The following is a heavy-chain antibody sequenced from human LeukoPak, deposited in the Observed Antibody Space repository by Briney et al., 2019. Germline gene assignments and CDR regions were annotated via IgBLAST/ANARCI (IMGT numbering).Heavy chain of an antibody. J-gene: IGHJ4*02. CDR1: GYTFTDYY. CDR2: INPRSGGA. D-gene: IGHD3-3*01. Sequence: GASVKVSFKASGYTFTDYYMHWVRQAPGQGLEWMGWINPRSGGAKYAQKFEGRVTMTRDTSRSTGYMELSSLRSDDTALYYCARGARITIFGVVIIYWGQGALVTVSS. CDR3: ARGARITIFGVVIIY. V-gene: IGHV1-2*02.